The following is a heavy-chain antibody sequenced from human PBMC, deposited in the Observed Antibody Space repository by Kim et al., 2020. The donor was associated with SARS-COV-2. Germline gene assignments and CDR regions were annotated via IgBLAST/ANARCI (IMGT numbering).Heavy chain of an antibody. Sequence: SFHPFFYSFTGYYIHWVRQAPGQGLVWMGWNDPNSGDTNYAQKFRGRITMTRDTSISTAYMEVSRLRSDDTAVFYCARDFMTTRYFDLSGRGTLVLVSS. CDR1: FYSFTGYY. CDR2: NDPNSGDT. CDR3: ARDFMTTRYFDL. D-gene: IGHD1-1*01. J-gene: IGHJ2*01. V-gene: IGHV1-2*02.